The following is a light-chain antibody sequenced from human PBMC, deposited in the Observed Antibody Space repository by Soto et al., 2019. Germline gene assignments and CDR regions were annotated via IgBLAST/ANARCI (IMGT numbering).Light chain of an antibody. Sequence: DIQMTQSPSSLSASVGDRVTITCRASQDTNIYLNWYHQRPGKAPKLLIYSASSLQSGVPSRFSCSRTGTDFTLTISSLQPEDFATYYCQQSYSTPYTFGQGTKLESK. CDR2: SAS. V-gene: IGKV1-39*01. CDR3: QQSYSTPYT. CDR1: QDTNIY. J-gene: IGKJ2*01.